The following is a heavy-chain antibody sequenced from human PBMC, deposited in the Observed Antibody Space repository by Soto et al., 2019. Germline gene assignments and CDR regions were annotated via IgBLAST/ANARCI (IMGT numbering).Heavy chain of an antibody. CDR2: MNSDGSSG. V-gene: IGHV3-74*01. CDR3: LRPYQHLFDP. D-gene: IGHD2-2*01. J-gene: IGHJ5*02. Sequence: GGPLRLSCAASGFTFGSYWMHWGRQTPGKGPVWVSRMNSDGSSGNYADSVKGRFTISRDNAKNTLYLQMNSVRAEYTAVHYGLRPYQHLFDPWARRTLVTVSS. CDR1: GFTFGSYW.